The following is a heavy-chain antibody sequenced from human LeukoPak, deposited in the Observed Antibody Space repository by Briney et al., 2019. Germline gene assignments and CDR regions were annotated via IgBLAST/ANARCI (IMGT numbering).Heavy chain of an antibody. Sequence: GGSLRLSCAASGFTFSSYAMSWVRQAPGKGLEWVSAISGSGGSTYYADSVKGRFTISRDNSKNTLYLQMNSLRAEDTAVYYCAKDRGRVYQLLPIWFDPWGQGTLVTVSS. CDR1: GFTFSSYA. CDR2: ISGSGGST. J-gene: IGHJ5*02. D-gene: IGHD2-2*01. V-gene: IGHV3-23*01. CDR3: AKDRGRVYQLLPIWFDP.